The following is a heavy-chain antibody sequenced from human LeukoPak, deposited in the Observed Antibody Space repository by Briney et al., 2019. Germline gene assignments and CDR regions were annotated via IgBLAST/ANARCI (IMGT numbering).Heavy chain of an antibody. D-gene: IGHD4-17*01. V-gene: IGHV4-59*01. Sequence: SETLSLTCTVSGGSMNGYYRGWIRQPPGKGLEWIGYIYYSGSTNHNPSLKSRVTISVDTSKNQFSLKLTSVTAADTAVYYCARGIMTTVPTLDYWGQGALVTVSS. CDR1: GGSMNGYY. J-gene: IGHJ4*02. CDR2: IYYSGST. CDR3: ARGIMTTVPTLDY.